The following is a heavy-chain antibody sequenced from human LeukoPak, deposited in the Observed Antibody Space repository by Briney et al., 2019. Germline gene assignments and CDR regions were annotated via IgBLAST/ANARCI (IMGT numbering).Heavy chain of an antibody. V-gene: IGHV4-39*07. CDR3: ARDPRRKSVIAAATSIDY. CDR2: IYYSGST. D-gene: IGHD6-6*01. CDR1: GGSISSSSYY. J-gene: IGHJ4*02. Sequence: SETLSLTSTVSGGSISSSSYYWGWIRQPPGKGLEWIGSIYYSGSTYYNPSLKSRVTISVDTSKNQFSLKLSSVTAADTAVYYCARDPRRKSVIAAATSIDYWGQGTLVTVSS.